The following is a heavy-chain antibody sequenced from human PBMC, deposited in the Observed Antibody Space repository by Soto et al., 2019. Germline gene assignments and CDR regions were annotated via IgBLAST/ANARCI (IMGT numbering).Heavy chain of an antibody. Sequence: SVKVSCTASGGPFSSYAISWVRHAPGQGLEWMGGIIPIFGTANYAQKFQGRVTITADESTSTAYMELSSMRSEDTAVYYCARETYGYYYFDYWGQGTLVTVSS. CDR3: ARETYGYYYFDY. J-gene: IGHJ4*02. D-gene: IGHD3-22*01. V-gene: IGHV1-69*13. CDR2: IIPIFGTA. CDR1: GGPFSSYA.